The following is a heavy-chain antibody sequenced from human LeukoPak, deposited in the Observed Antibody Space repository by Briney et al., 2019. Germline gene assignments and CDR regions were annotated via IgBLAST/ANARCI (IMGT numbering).Heavy chain of an antibody. D-gene: IGHD2-15*01. CDR2: IIPIFGTA. CDR3: AREEPRYCSGGSCPMGY. Sequence: ASVKVSRKASGGTFSSYAISWVRQAPGQGLEWMGGIIPIFGTANYAQKFQGRVTITADESTSTAYMELSSLRSEDTAVYYCAREEPRYCSGGSCPMGYWGQGTLVTVSS. V-gene: IGHV1-69*01. CDR1: GGTFSSYA. J-gene: IGHJ4*02.